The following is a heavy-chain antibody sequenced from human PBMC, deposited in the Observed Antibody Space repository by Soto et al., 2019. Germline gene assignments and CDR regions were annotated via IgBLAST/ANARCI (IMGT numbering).Heavy chain of an antibody. D-gene: IGHD6-13*01. V-gene: IGHV3-21*01. CDR2: ISSSSSYI. Sequence: GGSLRLSCAASGFTFSSYSMNWVRQAPGKGLEWVSSISSSSSYIYYADSVKCRFTISRDNAKNSVYLQMNSLRAEDTAVYYCARASSKQQLARDSYYYYYYGMDVWGQGTTVTVSS. J-gene: IGHJ6*02. CDR1: GFTFSSYS. CDR3: ARASSKQQLARDSYYYYYYGMDV.